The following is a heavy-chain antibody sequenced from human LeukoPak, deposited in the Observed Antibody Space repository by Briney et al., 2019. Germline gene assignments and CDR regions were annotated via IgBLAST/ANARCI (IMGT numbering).Heavy chain of an antibody. J-gene: IGHJ3*02. Sequence: GGSLRLSCAASGFTFSSYSMNWVRQAPGKGLEWVSSISSSSSYIYYADSVKGRFTISRDNAKNTLYLQMNSLRAEDTAVYYCARPRRMYGSGSYAFDIWGQGTMVTVSS. V-gene: IGHV3-21*01. CDR3: ARPRRMYGSGSYAFDI. CDR1: GFTFSSYS. CDR2: ISSSSSYI. D-gene: IGHD3-10*01.